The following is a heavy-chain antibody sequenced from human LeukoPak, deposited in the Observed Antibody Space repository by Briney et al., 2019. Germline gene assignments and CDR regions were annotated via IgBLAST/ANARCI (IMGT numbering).Heavy chain of an antibody. CDR1: GFTFSDYY. CDR3: ARGTGTTAYFDY. J-gene: IGHJ4*02. CDR2: ISSSSSYT. V-gene: IGHV3-11*06. D-gene: IGHD1-1*01. Sequence: GGSLRLSFAASGFTFSDYYMSWIRQAPGKGLEWVSYISSSSSYTKYADSVKGRFTISRDNAKNSLYLQVNSPRAEDTAVYYCARGTGTTAYFDYWGQGTLVTVSS.